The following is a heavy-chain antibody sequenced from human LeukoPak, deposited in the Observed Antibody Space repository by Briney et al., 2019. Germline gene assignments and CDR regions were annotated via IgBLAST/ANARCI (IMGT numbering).Heavy chain of an antibody. J-gene: IGHJ4*02. CDR3: AREGYNYGPTFDY. CDR1: GGSISSGDYY. V-gene: IGHV4-61*02. CDR2: IYTSGST. D-gene: IGHD5-24*01. Sequence: TLSLTCTVSGGSISSGDYYWSWIRQPAGKGLEWIGRIYTSGSTNYNPSLKSRVTISVDTSKNQFSLKLSSVTAADTAVYYCAREGYNYGPTFDYWGQGTLVTVSS.